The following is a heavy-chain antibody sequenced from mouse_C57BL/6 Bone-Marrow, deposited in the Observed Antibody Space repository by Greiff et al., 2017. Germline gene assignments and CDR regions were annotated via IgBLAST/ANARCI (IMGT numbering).Heavy chain of an antibody. CDR1: GFTFSSYA. D-gene: IGHD4-1*01. J-gene: IGHJ4*01. V-gene: IGHV5-9-1*02. CDR3: TRDQANWDAMDY. Sequence: EVKLMESGEGLVKPGGSLKLSCAASGFTFSSYAMSWVRQTPEKRLEWVAYISSGGDYIYYADTVKGRFTISRDNARNTLYLQMSSLKSEDTAMYYCTRDQANWDAMDYWGQGTSVTVSS. CDR2: ISSGGDYI.